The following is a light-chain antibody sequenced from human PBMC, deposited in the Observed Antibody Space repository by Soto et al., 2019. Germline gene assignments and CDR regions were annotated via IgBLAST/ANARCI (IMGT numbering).Light chain of an antibody. CDR1: SSDVGGYNH. V-gene: IGLV2-14*01. CDR3: SSYTTTSTLV. J-gene: IGLJ3*02. CDR2: EVR. Sequence: QSALTQPPSASGSPGQSVTISCTGTSSDVGGYNHVSWYQQYPGKAPKLMIYEVRNRPSGISYRFTGSKSGNTASLTISGLQAEDEADYYCSSYTTTSTLVFGGGTKVTVL.